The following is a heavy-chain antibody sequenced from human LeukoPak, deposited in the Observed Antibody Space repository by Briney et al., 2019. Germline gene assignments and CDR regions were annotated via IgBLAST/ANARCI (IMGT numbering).Heavy chain of an antibody. CDR3: ATTRYCSGGSCHWTPYYYSGMDV. CDR2: IYPGDSDT. J-gene: IGHJ6*02. D-gene: IGHD2-15*01. CDR1: GYSFTSYW. Sequence: GESLKISCKGSGYSFTSYWIGWVRQMPGKGLEWMGIIYPGDSDTRYSPSFQGQVTISADKSISTAYLQWSSLKASDTAMYYCATTRYCSGGSCHWTPYYYSGMDVWGQGTTVTVSS. V-gene: IGHV5-51*01.